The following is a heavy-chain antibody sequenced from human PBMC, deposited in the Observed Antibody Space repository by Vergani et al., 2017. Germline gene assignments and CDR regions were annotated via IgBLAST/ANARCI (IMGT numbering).Heavy chain of an antibody. CDR2: IVVGSGNT. Sequence: QMQLVQSGPEVKKPGTSVKVSCKASGFTFTSSAMQWVRQARGQRLEWIGWIVVGSGNTNYAQKFQERVTITRDMSTSTAYMELSSLRSEDTAVYYCAADHGGTHGNYYYGMDVWGQGTTVTVSS. CDR3: AADHGGTHGNYYYGMDV. J-gene: IGHJ6*02. D-gene: IGHD3-10*01. CDR1: GFTFTSSA. V-gene: IGHV1-58*02.